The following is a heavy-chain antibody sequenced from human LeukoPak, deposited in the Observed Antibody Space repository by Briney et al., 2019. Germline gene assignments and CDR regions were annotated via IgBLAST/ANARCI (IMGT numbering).Heavy chain of an antibody. Sequence: EASVKVSCKASGYTFTSYGISWVRQAPGQGLEWMGWISAYNGNTNYAQKLQGRVTMTTDTSTSTAYMELRSLGSDDTAVYYCVRDITIFGVVSDAFDIWGQGTMVTVSS. CDR1: GYTFTSYG. CDR2: ISAYNGNT. J-gene: IGHJ3*02. V-gene: IGHV1-18*01. D-gene: IGHD3-3*01. CDR3: VRDITIFGVVSDAFDI.